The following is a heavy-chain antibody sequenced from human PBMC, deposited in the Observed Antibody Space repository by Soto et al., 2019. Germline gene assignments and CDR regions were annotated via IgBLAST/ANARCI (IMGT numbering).Heavy chain of an antibody. CDR1: CGSISSGGYY. J-gene: IGHJ4*02. V-gene: IGHV4-31*03. Sequence: SETLSLTCTVSCGSISSGGYYWSWIRQHPGKGLEWIGYIYYSGSTYYNPSLKSRVTISVDTSKNQFSLKLSSVTAADTAVYYCVKGEYYYDSSGYYPFDYWGQGTLVTVSS. CDR3: VKGEYYYDSSGYYPFDY. D-gene: IGHD3-22*01. CDR2: IYYSGST.